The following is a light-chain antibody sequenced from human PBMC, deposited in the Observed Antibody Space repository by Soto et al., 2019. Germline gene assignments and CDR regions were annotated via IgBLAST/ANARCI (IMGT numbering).Light chain of an antibody. CDR1: QSISSW. CDR2: DAS. V-gene: IGKV1-5*01. J-gene: IGKJ1*01. Sequence: DIQMTQSPSTLSASVGDRVTITCRASQSISSWLALYQQKPGKAPKLLIYDASSLKSGVPSRFSGSGSGTEFTLTISSLQPDDFETYYCQQTRPFGQGTKVEIK. CDR3: QQTRP.